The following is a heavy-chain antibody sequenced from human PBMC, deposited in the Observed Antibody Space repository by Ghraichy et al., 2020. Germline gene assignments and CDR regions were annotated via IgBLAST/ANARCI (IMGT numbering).Heavy chain of an antibody. CDR3: ASGKGDLEMAYNRGLYFDY. CDR1: GFTFSSYA. Sequence: GGSLRLSCAASGFTFSSYAMSWVRQAPGKGLEWVSAISGSGGSTYYADSVKGRFTISRDNSKNTLYLQMNSLRAEDTAVYYCASGKGDLEMAYNRGLYFDYWAQGTLVTVSS. D-gene: IGHD5-24*01. CDR2: ISGSGGST. J-gene: IGHJ4*02. V-gene: IGHV3-23*01.